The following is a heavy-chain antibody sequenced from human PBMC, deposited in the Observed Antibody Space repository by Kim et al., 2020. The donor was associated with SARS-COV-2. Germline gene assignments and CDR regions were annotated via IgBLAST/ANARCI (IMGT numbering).Heavy chain of an antibody. V-gene: IGHV3-43*02. CDR1: GFTFDDYA. CDR3: TVTTYYFDY. CDR2: ISGDGGST. D-gene: IGHD4-17*01. Sequence: GGSLRLSCAASGFTFDDYAMHWVRQAPGKGLEWVSLISGDGGSTYYADSVKGRFTISRDNSKNSLYLQMNSLRTEDTASYYCTVTTYYFDYWGQGTLVTV. J-gene: IGHJ4*02.